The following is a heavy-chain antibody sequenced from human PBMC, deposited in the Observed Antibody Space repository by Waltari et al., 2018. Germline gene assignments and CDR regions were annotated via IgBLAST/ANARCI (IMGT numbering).Heavy chain of an antibody. CDR2: INYSGST. Sequence: QLQLQESGPGLVKPSETLSLTCTVSGGSISSSSYYWGWIRQPPGKGLEWIGSINYSGSTYYNPSLKSRVTISGDTSKNQFSLKLSSVTAADTAVYYCARRPLKAPSDAFDIWGQGTMVTVSS. CDR3: ARRPLKAPSDAFDI. V-gene: IGHV4-39*01. J-gene: IGHJ3*02. CDR1: GGSISSSSYY. D-gene: IGHD3-16*01.